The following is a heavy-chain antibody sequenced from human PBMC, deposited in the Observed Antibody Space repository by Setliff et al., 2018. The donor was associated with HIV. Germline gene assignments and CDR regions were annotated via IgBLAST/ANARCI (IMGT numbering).Heavy chain of an antibody. J-gene: IGHJ3*02. CDR3: ARDPAFGAFDI. CDR2: IIPIFGTT. D-gene: IGHD3-10*01. Sequence: VKVSCKASGGTFSSYAISWVRQAPGQGLEWMGGIIPIFGTTNYAQKFQGRVTITTDESTTTAYMELSSLRTEDTAVYFCARDPAFGAFDIWGQGTMVTVSS. CDR1: GGTFSSYA. V-gene: IGHV1-69*13.